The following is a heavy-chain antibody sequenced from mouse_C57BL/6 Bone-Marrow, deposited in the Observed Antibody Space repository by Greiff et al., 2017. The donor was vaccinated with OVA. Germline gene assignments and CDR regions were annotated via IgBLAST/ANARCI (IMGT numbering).Heavy chain of an antibody. Sequence: EVKLMESGGDLVKPGGSLKLSCAASGFTFSSYGMSWVRQTPDKRLEWVATISSGGSYTYYPDSVKGRFTISRDNAKNTLYLQMSSLKSEDTAMYYCARQRGYDVGDYWGQGTTLTVSS. J-gene: IGHJ2*01. CDR3: ARQRGYDVGDY. CDR1: GFTFSSYG. V-gene: IGHV5-6*01. CDR2: ISSGGSYT. D-gene: IGHD2-2*01.